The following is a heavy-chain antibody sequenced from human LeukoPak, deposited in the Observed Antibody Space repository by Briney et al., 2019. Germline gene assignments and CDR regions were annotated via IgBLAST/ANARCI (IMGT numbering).Heavy chain of an antibody. D-gene: IGHD5-18*01. Sequence: ASVKVSCKASGYTFTGYYMHWVRQAPGQGLEWMGWINPNSGGTNYAQKFQGRVTMTRDTSISTAYMELSRLRSDDTAVYYCASTPRGYSYGNDYYYYYYMDVWGKGTTVTVSS. CDR1: GYTFTGYY. J-gene: IGHJ6*03. CDR3: ASTPRGYSYGNDYYYYYYMDV. V-gene: IGHV1-2*02. CDR2: INPNSGGT.